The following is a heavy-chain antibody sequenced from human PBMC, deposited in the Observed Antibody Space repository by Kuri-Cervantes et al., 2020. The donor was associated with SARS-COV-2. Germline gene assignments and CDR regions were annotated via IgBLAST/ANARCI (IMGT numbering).Heavy chain of an antibody. D-gene: IGHD6-13*01. V-gene: IGHV4-61*02. J-gene: IGHJ5*02. Sequence: LRLSCTVPGGPFSSGSYYWSWIRQPAGKGLEWIGRIYTSGSTNYNPSLKSRVTISVDTSKNQFSLKLSSVTAADTAVYYCARVRVAAAGSNWFDPWGQGTLVTVSS. CDR3: ARVRVAAAGSNWFDP. CDR1: GGPFSSGSYY. CDR2: IYTSGST.